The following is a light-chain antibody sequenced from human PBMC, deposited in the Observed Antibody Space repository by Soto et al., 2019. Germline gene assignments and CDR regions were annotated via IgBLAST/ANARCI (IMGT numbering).Light chain of an antibody. CDR1: SSDIGGYNF. CDR2: EVS. Sequence: QSVLTQPASVSGSPGQSITISCTGSSSDIGGYNFVSWYQQHPGKAPKLLIYEVSNRPSGVSDRFSGSKSGNTASLTISGLQSEDEADYYCSSFTIFTTLYVFGTGTQLTVL. CDR3: SSFTIFTTLYV. J-gene: IGLJ1*01. V-gene: IGLV2-14*01.